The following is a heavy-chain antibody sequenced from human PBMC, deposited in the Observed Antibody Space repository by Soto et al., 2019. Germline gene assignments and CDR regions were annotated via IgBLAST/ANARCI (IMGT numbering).Heavy chain of an antibody. D-gene: IGHD2-15*01. CDR2: ISAYNGNT. CDR3: ARGVGYCSGGSCYFSSNYGMDV. CDR1: GYTFTSYD. V-gene: IGHV1-18*01. J-gene: IGHJ6*02. Sequence: ASVKVSCKAFGYTFTSYDISWVRQAPGQGLEWMGWISAYNGNTNYAQKLQGRVTMTTDTSTSTAYMELRSLRSDDTAVYYCARGVGYCSGGSCYFSSNYGMDVWGQGTTVTVSS.